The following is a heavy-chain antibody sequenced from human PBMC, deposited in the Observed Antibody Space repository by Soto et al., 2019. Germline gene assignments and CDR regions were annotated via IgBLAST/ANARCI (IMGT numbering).Heavy chain of an antibody. CDR1: GFTFSSYA. V-gene: IGHV3-23*01. J-gene: IGHJ4*02. D-gene: IGHD1-26*01. CDR3: ANGDSGSYLYFDY. CDR2: ISGSGGST. Sequence: PGGSLRLSCAASGFTFSSYAMSWVRQAPGKGLEWVSAISGSGGSTYYADSVKGRFTISRDNSKNTLYLQMNSLRAEDTAVYYCANGDSGSYLYFDYWGQGTLVTVSS.